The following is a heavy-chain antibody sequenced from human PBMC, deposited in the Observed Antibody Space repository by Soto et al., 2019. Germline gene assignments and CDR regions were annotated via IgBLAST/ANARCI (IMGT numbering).Heavy chain of an antibody. CDR1: GFTFTSYG. V-gene: IGHV3-30*03. J-gene: IGHJ4*02. CDR3: VSDRGYGHASVPYS. D-gene: IGHD5-18*01. CDR2: ISYDGGLQ. Sequence: QAHLVESGGGVVQPGRSLRLSCAASGFTFTSYGMHWVRQAPGTRLEWVAVISYDGGLQHYADSVKGRFTISRDNSKNMVLLQMNSRRAEDTAVYYCVSDRGYGHASVPYSWGQGTLVSASS.